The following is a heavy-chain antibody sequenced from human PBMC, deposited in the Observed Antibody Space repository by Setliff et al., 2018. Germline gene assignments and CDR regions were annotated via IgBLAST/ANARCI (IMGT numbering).Heavy chain of an antibody. V-gene: IGHV4-31*03. J-gene: IGHJ4*02. CDR3: ARGRIQLWKYYFDY. Sequence: TPSHPRTVSRGSISSGGYYWSWIRQHPGKGLEWIGYIYYSGSTYYNPSLKSRVTISVDTSKNQFSLKLSSVTAADTAVYYCARGRIQLWKYYFDYWGQGTLVTVSS. D-gene: IGHD5-18*01. CDR2: IYYSGST. CDR1: RGSISSGGYY.